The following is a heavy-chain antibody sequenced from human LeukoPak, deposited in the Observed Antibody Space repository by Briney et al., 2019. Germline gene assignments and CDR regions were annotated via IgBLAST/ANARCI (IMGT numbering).Heavy chain of an antibody. D-gene: IGHD4-11*01. CDR1: GYTFTGYY. CDR3: ARVAARTTENTYYHYGMDV. J-gene: IGHJ6*02. CDR2: INPNSGGT. V-gene: IGHV1-2*02. Sequence: GASVKVSCKASGYTFTGYYMHWVRQAPGQGLEWMGWINPNSGGTNYAQKFQGRVTMTRDTSISTAYMELSRLRSDDTAVYYCARVAARTTENTYYHYGMDVWGQGTTVTVSS.